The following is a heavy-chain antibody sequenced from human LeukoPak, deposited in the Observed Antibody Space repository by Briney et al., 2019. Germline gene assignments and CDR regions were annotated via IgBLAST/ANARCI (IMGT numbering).Heavy chain of an antibody. D-gene: IGHD2-15*01. CDR1: GGSFSGYY. CDR2: INLSGST. Sequence: PSETLSLTCAVYGGSFSGYYWSWIRQPPGKGLEWIGEINLSGSTNYNPSLKSRVTISVDTSKNQFSLKLSSVTAADTAVYYCARGILGYCSGGSCYAFPHWGQGTLVIVSS. V-gene: IGHV4-34*01. CDR3: ARGILGYCSGGSCYAFPH. J-gene: IGHJ1*01.